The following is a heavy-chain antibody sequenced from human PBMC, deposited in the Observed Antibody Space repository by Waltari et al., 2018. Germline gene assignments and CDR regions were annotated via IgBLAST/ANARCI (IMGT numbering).Heavy chain of an antibody. D-gene: IGHD5-12*01. CDR1: GYTFTSYD. Sequence: QVQLVQSGAEVKKPGASVKVSCKASGYTFTSYDINWVRQATGQGLEWMGWMNTNSGNTGYAQKFQGRVTITRNTAISTAYMERSSLRSEDTAVYYCARGRGVGGYDYFDYWGQGTLVTVSS. CDR2: MNTNSGNT. J-gene: IGHJ4*02. CDR3: ARGRGVGGYDYFDY. V-gene: IGHV1-8*03.